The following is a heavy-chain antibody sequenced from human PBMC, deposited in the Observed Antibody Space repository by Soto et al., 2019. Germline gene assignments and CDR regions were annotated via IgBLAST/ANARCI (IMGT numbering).Heavy chain of an antibody. D-gene: IGHD2-2*01. Sequence: QLQLQESGPGLVKPSETLSLTCTVSGGSISSSSYYWGWIRQPPGKGLEWIGSIYYSGSTYYNPSLKSRVTISVDTSKNQFSLKLSSVTAADTAVYYCARLDVVAAQNFAYWGQGTLVTVSS. CDR3: ARLDVVAAQNFAY. CDR1: GGSISSSSYY. J-gene: IGHJ4*02. CDR2: IYYSGST. V-gene: IGHV4-39*01.